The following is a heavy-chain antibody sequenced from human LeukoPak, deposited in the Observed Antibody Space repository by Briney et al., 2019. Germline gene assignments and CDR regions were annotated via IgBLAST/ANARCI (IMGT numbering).Heavy chain of an antibody. J-gene: IGHJ6*03. Sequence: SETLSLTCTVSGGSISSGSYYWSWIRQPAGKGLEWIVRIYTSGSTNYNPSLKSRVTISVDTSKNQFSLKLSSVTAADTAVYYCARTFWDYYYYMDVWGKGTTVTVSS. CDR3: ARTFWDYYYYMDV. CDR1: GGSISSGSYY. CDR2: IYTSGST. V-gene: IGHV4-61*02. D-gene: IGHD3-16*01.